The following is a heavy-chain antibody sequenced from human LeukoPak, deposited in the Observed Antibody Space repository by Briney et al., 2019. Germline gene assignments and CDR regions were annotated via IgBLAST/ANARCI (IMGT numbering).Heavy chain of an antibody. CDR2: IYYRGST. Sequence: SETLSLTCTVPGGSISSSSNSWGWIRQPPGKGLEWIVRIYYRGSTYYNPSLQSRLTISVDPSKNPLFLTLSSLTAADTAVYYCARHGGYCSSTSCFEYFQHWGQGTLVTVSS. CDR1: GGSISSSSNS. D-gene: IGHD2-2*01. V-gene: IGHV4-39*01. CDR3: ARHGGYCSSTSCFEYFQH. J-gene: IGHJ1*01.